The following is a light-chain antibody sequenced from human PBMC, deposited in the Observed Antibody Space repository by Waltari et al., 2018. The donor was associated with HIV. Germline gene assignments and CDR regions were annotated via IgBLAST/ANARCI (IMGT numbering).Light chain of an antibody. Sequence: QSVLPQPPSASGTPGQRVTISCSGSTSNIGSNTVNWYQQLPGTAPKLLMYANNQRPSGVPDRVSGSKSGTSASLAISGLQSEDEADYYCAAWDASLDGWVFGGGTKLTVL. CDR3: AAWDASLDGWV. J-gene: IGLJ3*02. V-gene: IGLV1-44*01. CDR1: TSNIGSNT. CDR2: ANN.